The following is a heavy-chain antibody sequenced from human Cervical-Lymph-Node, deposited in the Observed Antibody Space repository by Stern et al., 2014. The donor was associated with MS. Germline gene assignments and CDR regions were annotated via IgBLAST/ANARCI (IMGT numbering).Heavy chain of an antibody. CDR3: ALGGFGHYFEY. V-gene: IGHV1-69*01. CDR1: GGTFSSSD. D-gene: IGHD3-10*01. CDR2: IIPIIGTA. J-gene: IGHJ4*02. Sequence: QVQLVQSGPEVQKPASSVTVSCRSSGGTFSSSDISWVRQPPGPGHELMGGIIPIIGTANCAQKYQGRVTITADESTSTAYMELSSLRSEDTAIYYCALGGFGHYFEYWGQGTLVTVSS.